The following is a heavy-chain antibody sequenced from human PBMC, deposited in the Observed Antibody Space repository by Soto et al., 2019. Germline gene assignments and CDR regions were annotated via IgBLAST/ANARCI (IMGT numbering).Heavy chain of an antibody. D-gene: IGHD2-2*01. V-gene: IGHV1-18*01. CDR1: GYTFTSYG. CDR2: ISAYNGNT. Sequence: ASVKVSCKASGYTFTSYGISWVRQAPGQGLEWMGWISAYNGNTNYAQKLQGRVTMTTDTSTSTAYMELRSLRSDDTAVYYCARDRRQDIVVVPAAMTTYGMDVWGQGTTVTVSS. CDR3: ARDRRQDIVVVPAAMTTYGMDV. J-gene: IGHJ6*02.